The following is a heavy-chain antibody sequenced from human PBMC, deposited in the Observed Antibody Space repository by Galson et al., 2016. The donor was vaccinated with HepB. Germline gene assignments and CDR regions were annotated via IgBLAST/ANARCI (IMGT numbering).Heavy chain of an antibody. CDR1: GFTFTNYD. CDR2: INIDGNSI. V-gene: IGHV3-74*01. D-gene: IGHD3-10*01. CDR3: TRDYYGSLGH. Sequence: SLRLSCAASGFTFTNYDIHWVRQAPGTGLVWVSRINIDGNSITYADSVKGRFAIPRDNAKNTVHLQMNSLRAEDTAVYYCTRDYYGSLGHWGQGTLVTVSS. J-gene: IGHJ4*02.